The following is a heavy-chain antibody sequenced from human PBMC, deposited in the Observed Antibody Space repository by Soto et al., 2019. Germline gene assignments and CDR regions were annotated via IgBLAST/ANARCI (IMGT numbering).Heavy chain of an antibody. Sequence: PVESLKISCKGSGYSFTSYWIGWVRQMPGKGLEWMGIIYPGDSDTRYSPSFQGQVTISADKSISTAYLQWSSLKASDTAMYYCARHMSPPNTDIVVVVAATHRSYYYYGMDVWGQGTTVTVSS. CDR1: GYSFTSYW. D-gene: IGHD2-15*01. CDR2: IYPGDSDT. CDR3: ARHMSPPNTDIVVVVAATHRSYYYYGMDV. J-gene: IGHJ6*02. V-gene: IGHV5-51*01.